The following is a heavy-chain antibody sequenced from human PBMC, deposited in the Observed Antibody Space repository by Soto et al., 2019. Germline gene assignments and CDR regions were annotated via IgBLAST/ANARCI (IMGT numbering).Heavy chain of an antibody. J-gene: IGHJ4*02. Sequence: GGSLRLSCVASGFTFSSYGMHWVRQAPGKGLEWVAIISYDGSNTCYADSVKGRFTISRDNSKNTLYLQMNSLRAEDTSVYYYAKEGGLSGSYYISSSYYFDYWGQGTLVTVS. V-gene: IGHV3-30*18. CDR2: ISYDGSNT. CDR3: AKEGGLSGSYYISSSYYFDY. CDR1: GFTFSSYG. D-gene: IGHD1-26*01.